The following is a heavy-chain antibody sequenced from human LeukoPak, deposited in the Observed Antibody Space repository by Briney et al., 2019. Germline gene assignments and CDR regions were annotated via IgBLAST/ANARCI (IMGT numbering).Heavy chain of an antibody. J-gene: IGHJ4*02. Sequence: PGGSLRLSCAASGFTFSSYGMHWVRQAPGNGLEWVAVIWYDGSNKYYADSVKGRFTISRDNSKNTLYLQMNSLRAEDTAVYYCARDLVCSGGSCGYWGQGTLVTVSS. CDR2: IWYDGSNK. V-gene: IGHV3-33*01. CDR1: GFTFSSYG. D-gene: IGHD2-15*01. CDR3: ARDLVCSGGSCGY.